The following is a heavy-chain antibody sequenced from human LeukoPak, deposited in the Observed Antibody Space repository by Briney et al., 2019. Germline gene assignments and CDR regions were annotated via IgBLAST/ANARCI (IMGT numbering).Heavy chain of an antibody. CDR1: GFTFSSYS. Sequence: GGSLRLSCAASGFTFSSYSMNWVRPAPGKGLEWVSSISSSSSYIHYADSVKGRFTISRDNAKNSLYLQMNSLRAEDTAVYYCAVLTYYDSSGYYQIFDYWGQGTLVTVSS. V-gene: IGHV3-21*01. D-gene: IGHD3-22*01. CDR3: AVLTYYDSSGYYQIFDY. J-gene: IGHJ4*02. CDR2: ISSSSSYI.